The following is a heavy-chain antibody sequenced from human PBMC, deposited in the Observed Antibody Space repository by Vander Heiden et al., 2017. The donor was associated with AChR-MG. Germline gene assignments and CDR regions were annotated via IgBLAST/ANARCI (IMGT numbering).Heavy chain of an antibody. J-gene: IGHJ4*02. V-gene: IGHV4-31*03. CDR2: IYYGAST. CDR1: GGSINSGGYY. D-gene: IGHD2-15*01. CDR3: ARAKRSRLVYFDY. Sequence: QVQLQESGPGLVKPSQTLSLTCTVSGGSINSGGYYWSWIRQHPGQGLEWIGYIYYGASTYYNPSLKSRLTISLDTSKNQFSLKLSAVAAADTAVYYCARAKRSRLVYFDYWGQGTLVTVSS.